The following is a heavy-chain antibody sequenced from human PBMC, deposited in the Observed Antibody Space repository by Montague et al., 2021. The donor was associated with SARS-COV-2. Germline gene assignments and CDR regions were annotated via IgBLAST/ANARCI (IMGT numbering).Heavy chain of an antibody. CDR2: SYYSGST. D-gene: IGHD4-23*01. V-gene: IGHV4-59*08. CDR1: GGSISSYY. CDR3: AGQRKGTVGTDLLFDY. J-gene: IGHJ4*02. Sequence: SETLSLTCTVSGGSISSYYWSWIRQPPGKGLEWIGYSYYSGSTNYNPSLKSRVTISVDTSKNQFPLKLSAVYAAATAGYYCAGQRKGTVGTDLLFDYWGQETLVTVSS.